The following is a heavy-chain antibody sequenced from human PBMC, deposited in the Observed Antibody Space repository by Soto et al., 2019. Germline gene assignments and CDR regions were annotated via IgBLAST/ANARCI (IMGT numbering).Heavy chain of an antibody. D-gene: IGHD4-4*01. Sequence: RGESLKISCKGSGYRFTSYWIAWVRQMPGKGLEWMGIIYPGDSDARYSPSFQGKVTISVDKSISTAYLQWSSLKASDAAIYYCARQLGHDYINNWFDPWGQGTLVTVSS. J-gene: IGHJ5*02. CDR3: ARQLGHDYINNWFDP. CDR2: IYPGDSDA. V-gene: IGHV5-51*01. CDR1: GYRFTSYW.